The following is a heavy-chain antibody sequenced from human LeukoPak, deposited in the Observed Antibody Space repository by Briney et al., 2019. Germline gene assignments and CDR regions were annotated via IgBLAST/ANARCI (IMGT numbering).Heavy chain of an antibody. CDR2: VYYNGHT. D-gene: IGHD3-10*01. V-gene: IGHV4-30-4*08. Sequence: KPSQTLSLTCNVSVDSISSGDNYWSWIRQSPGKGLEWIWCVYYNGHTYYNPSLKSRVSISVETSKNQFSLKLTSVPAADTAVYYCARVEEYKYGSGSYRRWGPGTLVTVSS. CDR3: ARVEEYKYGSGSYRR. CDR1: VDSISSGDNY. J-gene: IGHJ4*02.